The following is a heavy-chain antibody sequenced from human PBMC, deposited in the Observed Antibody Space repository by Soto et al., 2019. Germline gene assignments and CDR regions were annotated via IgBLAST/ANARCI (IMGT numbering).Heavy chain of an antibody. D-gene: IGHD2-15*01. J-gene: IGHJ4*02. Sequence: SETLSLTCTVSSGSIRSYYWSWIRQPPGKGLEWIGYIYYSGSAYYNPSLKSRVTISVDTSKNQFSLNLSFVTAADTAVYYCATMGTPATGLYYFDYWGQGTLVTVSS. V-gene: IGHV4-59*08. CDR1: SGSIRSYY. CDR3: ATMGTPATGLYYFDY. CDR2: IYYSGSA.